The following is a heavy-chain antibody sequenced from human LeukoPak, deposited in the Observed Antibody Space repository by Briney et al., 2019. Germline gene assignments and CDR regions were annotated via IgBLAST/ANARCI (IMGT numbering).Heavy chain of an antibody. D-gene: IGHD3-10*02. J-gene: IGHJ2*01. V-gene: IGHV4-39*01. CDR3: ASSVPLDWYFDL. CDR1: GGSISSSSYY. CDR2: IYYSGST. Sequence: SETLSLTCTVSGGSISSSSYYWGWIRQPPGKGLEWIGSIYYSGSTYYNPSLKSRVTISVDTSKNQFSLKLSSVTAADTAVYYCASSVPLDWYFDLWGRGTLVTVSS.